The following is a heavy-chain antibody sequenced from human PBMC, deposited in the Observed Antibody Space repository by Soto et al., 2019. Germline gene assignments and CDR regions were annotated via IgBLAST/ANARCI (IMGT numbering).Heavy chain of an antibody. Sequence: GGSLRLSCAASRFTFNRYSMNWVRQAPGKGLEWVSYISTSGSTIYYADSVKGRFTISRDNARNSVYLQVNSLRAEDTAVYYCAREGGMDVWGQGTTVTVSS. CDR1: RFTFNRYS. CDR2: ISTSGSTI. V-gene: IGHV3-48*01. J-gene: IGHJ6*02. CDR3: AREGGMDV.